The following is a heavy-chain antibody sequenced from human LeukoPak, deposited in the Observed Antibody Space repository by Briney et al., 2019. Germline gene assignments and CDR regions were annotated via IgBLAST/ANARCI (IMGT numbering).Heavy chain of an antibody. D-gene: IGHD3-22*01. J-gene: IGHJ3*02. CDR2: IYYSGST. Sequence: SETLSLTCTVSGGSISSYYWSWIRQPPGKGLEWIGYIYYSGSTNYKSSLKSRVTISVDTSKNQFSLKLSSVTAADTAVYYCARDLLHRGYAFDIWGRGTMVTVSS. CDR3: ARDLLHRGYAFDI. CDR1: GGSISSYY. V-gene: IGHV4-59*12.